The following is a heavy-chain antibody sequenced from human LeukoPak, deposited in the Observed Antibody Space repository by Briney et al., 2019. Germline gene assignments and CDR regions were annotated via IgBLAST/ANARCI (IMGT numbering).Heavy chain of an antibody. CDR3: ARGGSHDYGDYGNWFDP. J-gene: IGHJ5*02. Sequence: SQTLSLTCTVSGGSISSGDYYWSWIRQPPGKGLEWIGYIYYSGSTYYNPSFKSRVTISVDTSKNQFSLKLSSVTAADTAVYYCARGGSHDYGDYGNWFDPWGQETLVTVSS. V-gene: IGHV4-30-4*01. CDR2: IYYSGST. CDR1: GGSISSGDYY. D-gene: IGHD4-17*01.